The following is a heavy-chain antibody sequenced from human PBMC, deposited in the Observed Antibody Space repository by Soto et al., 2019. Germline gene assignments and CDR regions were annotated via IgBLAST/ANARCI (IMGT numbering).Heavy chain of an antibody. CDR1: GGSISSSSYY. V-gene: IGHV4-39*01. CDR2: IYYSGST. Sequence: SETLSLTCTVSGGSISSSSYYWGWIRQPPGKGLEWIGSIYYSGSTYYNPSLKSRVTISVDTSKNQFSLKLSSVTAADTAVYYCARQFLGIAAAEYYFDYWGQGTLVTVSS. D-gene: IGHD6-13*01. CDR3: ARQFLGIAAAEYYFDY. J-gene: IGHJ4*02.